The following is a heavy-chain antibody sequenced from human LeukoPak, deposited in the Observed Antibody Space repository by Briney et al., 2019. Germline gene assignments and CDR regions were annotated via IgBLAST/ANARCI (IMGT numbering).Heavy chain of an antibody. V-gene: IGHV3-7*01. CDR2: IKEDGGEK. J-gene: IGHJ4*02. D-gene: IGHD3-10*01. CDR3: ARHQLRSWYRELFTLSVPDYFDY. Sequence: GGSLRLSCAGSGFTFSSYWMSWVRQAPGKGPEWVANIKEDGGEKYYVDSVKGRFTISRDNAKNSLYLQMHSLRDEDTAVYYCARHQLRSWYRELFTLSVPDYFDYWGQGTLVTVSS. CDR1: GFTFSSYW.